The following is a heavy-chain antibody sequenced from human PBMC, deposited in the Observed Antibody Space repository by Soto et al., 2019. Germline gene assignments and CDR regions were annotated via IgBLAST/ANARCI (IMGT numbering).Heavy chain of an antibody. Sequence: XSVKVSCTASGYPFTGYYMHWVRQAPGRGLEWMGWINPNSGGTNYAQKFQGRVTMTRDTSISTAYMELSRLRSDDTAVYYCARGGITMIDNWFDPWGQGTLVTVSS. CDR3: ARGGITMIDNWFDP. J-gene: IGHJ5*02. V-gene: IGHV1-2*02. CDR2: INPNSGGT. D-gene: IGHD3-22*01. CDR1: GYPFTGYY.